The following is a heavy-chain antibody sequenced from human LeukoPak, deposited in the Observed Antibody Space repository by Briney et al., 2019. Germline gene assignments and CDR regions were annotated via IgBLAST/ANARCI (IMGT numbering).Heavy chain of an antibody. Sequence: PGRSLRLSCAASGFTFSAYGMHWVRQAPGKGLEWVAIISYDGSNKYYPDSVKGRFTISRDDSKKTLYLQMNSLRAEDTAVYYCARDSRYIVVVPSAIPPNYYLDYWGQGTLVTVSS. D-gene: IGHD2-2*01. V-gene: IGHV3-30*03. CDR1: GFTFSAYG. CDR3: ARDSRYIVVVPSAIPPNYYLDY. J-gene: IGHJ4*02. CDR2: ISYDGSNK.